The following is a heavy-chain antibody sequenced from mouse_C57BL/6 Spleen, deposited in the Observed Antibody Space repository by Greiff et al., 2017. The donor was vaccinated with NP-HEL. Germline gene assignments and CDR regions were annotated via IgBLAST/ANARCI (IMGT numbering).Heavy chain of an antibody. CDR1: GYTFTSYW. CDR2: IYPGSGST. V-gene: IGHV1-55*01. D-gene: IGHD2-1*01. Sequence: VQLQQPGAELVKPGASVKMSCKASGYTFTSYWITWVKQRPGQGLEWIGYIYPGSGSTNYNEKFKSKATLTVDTSSSTAYMQLSSLTSEDSAVYYCARRGDGNYVGYFDVWGTGTTVTVSS. J-gene: IGHJ1*03. CDR3: ARRGDGNYVGYFDV.